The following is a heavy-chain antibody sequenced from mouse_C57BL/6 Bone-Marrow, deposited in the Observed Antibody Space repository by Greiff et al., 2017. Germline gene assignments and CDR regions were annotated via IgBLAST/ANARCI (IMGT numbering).Heavy chain of an antibody. Sequence: QVQLQQSGAELVKPGASVKISCKASGYAFSSYWMNWVKQRPGKGLEWIGQIYPGDGDTNYNGKFKGKATLTADTSSSTAYMQLSSLTSEDSAVYFCARTPWLLRARDYWGQGTSVTVSS. CDR3: ARTPWLLRARDY. V-gene: IGHV1-80*01. CDR1: GYAFSSYW. J-gene: IGHJ4*01. D-gene: IGHD2-3*01. CDR2: IYPGDGDT.